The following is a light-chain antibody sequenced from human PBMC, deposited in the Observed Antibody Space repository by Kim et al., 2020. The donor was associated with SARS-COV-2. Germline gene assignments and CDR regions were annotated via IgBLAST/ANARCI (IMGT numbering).Light chain of an antibody. CDR3: QQYNNWPLT. V-gene: IGKV3-15*01. Sequence: EIVMTQSPATLSVSPGESAILSCRASQNLNSNLAWYQQKMGQAPRLLIFGASTRAAGIPARFSGSGSGTEFTLTISSLQSEDFAAYYCQQYNNWPLTFGGGTKVEI. J-gene: IGKJ4*01. CDR1: QNLNSN. CDR2: GAS.